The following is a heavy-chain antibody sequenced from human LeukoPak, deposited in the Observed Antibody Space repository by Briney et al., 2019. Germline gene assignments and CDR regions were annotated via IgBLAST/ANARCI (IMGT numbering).Heavy chain of an antibody. D-gene: IGHD4-23*01. Sequence: QAGGSLRLSCAASGFTFSSYSMNWVRQAPGKGLEWVSYISSSSSTIYYADSVKGRFTIPRDNAKNSLYLQMNSLRAEDTAVYYCARDVGNGGTWFDPWGQGTLVTVSS. V-gene: IGHV3-48*01. CDR2: ISSSSSTI. J-gene: IGHJ5*02. CDR1: GFTFSSYS. CDR3: ARDVGNGGTWFDP.